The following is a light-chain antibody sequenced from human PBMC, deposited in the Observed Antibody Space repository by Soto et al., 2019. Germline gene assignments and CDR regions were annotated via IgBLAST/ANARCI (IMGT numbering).Light chain of an antibody. CDR2: GAS. V-gene: IGKV3-15*01. CDR3: QQYNNWPPHT. CDR1: QSVGSN. J-gene: IGKJ2*01. Sequence: ETVMTQSPATLSVSPGEGATLSCRASQSVGSNLAWYQQRPGQAPRLLIYGASTRATGIPARFSGSGSGTEFTLTISGLQSEDFAVYYCQQYNNWPPHTFGQGTKLEMK.